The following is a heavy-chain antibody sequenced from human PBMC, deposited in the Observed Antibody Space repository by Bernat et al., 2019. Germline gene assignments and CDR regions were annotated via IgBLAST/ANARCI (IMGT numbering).Heavy chain of an antibody. J-gene: IGHJ4*02. CDR2: ISSGGTT. CDR1: GFTVTSNF. V-gene: IGHV3-66*01. Sequence: EVQLVESGGGLLQPGGSLRLSCAASGFTVTSNFMYWVRQAPGKGLEWVSLISSGGTTHYADSVKGRFTISKDNSRNTLYLQMSTLRAEDTAVYYCARKYTYGFDWGQGTLVTVSS. CDR3: ARKYTYGFD. D-gene: IGHD5-18*01.